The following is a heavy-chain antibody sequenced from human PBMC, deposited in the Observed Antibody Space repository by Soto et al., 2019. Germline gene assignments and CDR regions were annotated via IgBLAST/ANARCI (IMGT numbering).Heavy chain of an antibody. CDR1: GFIFSNSW. D-gene: IGHD3-22*01. CDR3: ARGGWGYFDSGGYLWFDY. Sequence: QLVESGGGLVQPGGSLRLSCATSGFIFSNSWMTWVRQAPGKGLEWVANIKHDGSEKYYLDSVKGRYTISRDNAKDSLYLQMNSLRAEDTAVYYCARGGWGYFDSGGYLWFDYWGQGTLVTVSS. V-gene: IGHV3-7*03. J-gene: IGHJ4*02. CDR2: IKHDGSEK.